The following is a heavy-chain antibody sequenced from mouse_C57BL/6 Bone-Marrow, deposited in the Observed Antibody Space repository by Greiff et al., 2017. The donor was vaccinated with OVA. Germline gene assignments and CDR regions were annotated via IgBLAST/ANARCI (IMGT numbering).Heavy chain of an antibody. CDR1: GYTFTDYE. CDR2: IDPETGGT. D-gene: IGHD2-3*01. Sequence: ESGAELVRPGASVTLSCKASGYTFTDYEMHWVKQTPVHGLEWIGAIDPETGGTAYNQKFKGKAILTADKSSSTAYMELRSLTSEDSAVYYCTRQGGYYWFAYWGQGTLVTVSA. CDR3: TRQGGYYWFAY. J-gene: IGHJ3*01. V-gene: IGHV1-15*01.